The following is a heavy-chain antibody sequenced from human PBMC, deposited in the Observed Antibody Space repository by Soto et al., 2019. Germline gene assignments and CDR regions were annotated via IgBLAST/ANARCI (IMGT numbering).Heavy chain of an antibody. D-gene: IGHD3-16*01. CDR2: IMPIFGAP. CDR3: ASWVREASIGNYFSGMGV. Sequence: QVQLVQSGAEVKKPGSSVKVSCKASGGTFSDYAFSWVRQAPGQGLEWLGGIMPIFGAPDYAQKFQGRVTIPADESTRTAYMEVRSLRFEDTACDYCASWVREASIGNYFSGMGVWGPGTTGTVSS. J-gene: IGHJ6*01. V-gene: IGHV1-69*12. CDR1: GGTFSDYA.